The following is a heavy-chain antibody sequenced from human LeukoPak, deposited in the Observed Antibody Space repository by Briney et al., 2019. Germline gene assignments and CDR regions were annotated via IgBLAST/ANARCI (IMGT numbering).Heavy chain of an antibody. Sequence: PGGSLRLSCAASGFTFSSYAMSWVRQAPGKGLEWVSAISGSGGSTYYADSVKGRFTISRDNSKNTQYLQMNSLRAEDTAVYYCAKGGLRQQLVWARIYYFDYWGQGTLVTVSS. J-gene: IGHJ4*02. D-gene: IGHD6-13*01. CDR2: ISGSGGST. V-gene: IGHV3-23*01. CDR3: AKGGLRQQLVWARIYYFDY. CDR1: GFTFSSYA.